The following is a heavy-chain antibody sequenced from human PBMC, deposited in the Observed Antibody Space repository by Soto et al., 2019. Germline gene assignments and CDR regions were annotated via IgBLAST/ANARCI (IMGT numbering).Heavy chain of an antibody. V-gene: IGHV4-59*08. CDR3: ARLIRGRFLH. Sequence: SETLSLTCTVSGGSISSYYWSWIRQPPGKGLEWIGYIYYSGSTNYNPSLKSRVTISVDTSKNQFSLKLSSVTAADTAVYYCARLIRGRFLHWGQGTLVTVSS. CDR1: GGSISSYY. CDR2: IYYSGST. D-gene: IGHD3-3*01. J-gene: IGHJ4*02.